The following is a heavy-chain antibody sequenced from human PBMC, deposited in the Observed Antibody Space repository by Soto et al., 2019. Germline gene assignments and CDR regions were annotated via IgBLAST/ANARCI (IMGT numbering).Heavy chain of an antibody. CDR3: AKDLIYGYNSGRPFDI. V-gene: IGHV3-23*01. D-gene: IGHD6-19*01. J-gene: IGHJ4*02. CDR1: GFTFSSFA. Sequence: EVQLLESGGGLVQPGGSLRLSCAASGFTFSSFAMSWVRQAPGKGLEWVSAIGSRGDSTYYADSVKGRFTISRDNSKNTLYLQMNSLRAEDTAVYYCAKDLIYGYNSGRPFDIWGQGTLVTVSS. CDR2: IGSRGDST.